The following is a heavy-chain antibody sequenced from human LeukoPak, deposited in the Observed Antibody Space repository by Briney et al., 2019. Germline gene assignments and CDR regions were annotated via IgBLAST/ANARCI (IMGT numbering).Heavy chain of an antibody. CDR2: INAYNGNT. D-gene: IGHD4-17*01. J-gene: IGHJ4*02. CDR1: GYTLTSFG. CDR3: SREIYGRFDF. Sequence: VASVKVSCKASGYTLTSFGISWVRQAPGLGLEWMGWINAYNGNTNYAQNFQGRVTMTTDTSTTTAYMELRSLRSDDTAVYYCSREIYGRFDFWGQGTLVTVSS. V-gene: IGHV1-18*01.